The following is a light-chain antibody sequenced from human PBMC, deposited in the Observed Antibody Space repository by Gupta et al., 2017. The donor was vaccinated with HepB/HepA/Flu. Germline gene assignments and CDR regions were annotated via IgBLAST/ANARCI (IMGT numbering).Light chain of an antibody. CDR2: DAS. CDR1: QSISSY. V-gene: IGKV3-11*01. J-gene: IGKJ4*01. CDR3: QQRSNGPLT. Sequence: LTQSPVTLSLSPGERATLSCRASQSISSYLAWYQQRPGQAPRLLIYDASNRATGIPARFSGSGSGTDFTLTISSLEPEDFAVYYCQQRSNGPLTFGGGTKVEIK.